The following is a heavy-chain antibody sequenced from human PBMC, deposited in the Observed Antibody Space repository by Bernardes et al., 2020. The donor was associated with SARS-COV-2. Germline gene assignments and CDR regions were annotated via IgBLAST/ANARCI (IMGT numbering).Heavy chain of an antibody. J-gene: IGHJ6*02. CDR3: AKDISSGWYPRGMDV. D-gene: IGHD6-19*01. Sequence: GGSLRLSCAASGFTFDDYAMHWVRQAPGKGLEWVSGISWNSGSIGYADSVKGRFTISRDNAKNSLYLQMNSLRAEDTALYYCAKDISSGWYPRGMDVWGQGTTVTVSS. CDR1: GFTFDDYA. CDR2: ISWNSGSI. V-gene: IGHV3-9*01.